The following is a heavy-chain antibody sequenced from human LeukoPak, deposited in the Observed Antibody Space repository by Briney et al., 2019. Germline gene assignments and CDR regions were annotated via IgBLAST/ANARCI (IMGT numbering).Heavy chain of an antibody. D-gene: IGHD5-24*01. V-gene: IGHV1-46*01. CDR3: VRVRDGYNDAYDI. CDR2: INPTGGST. Sequence: GASVKVSCKASGYTFTSYYMHWVRQAPGQGLEWMGLINPTGGSTGYAQKFQGRVTMTRNTSTSTVYMELSSLRSEDTAVYYCVRVRDGYNDAYDIWGQGTMVTVPS. CDR1: GYTFTSYY. J-gene: IGHJ3*02.